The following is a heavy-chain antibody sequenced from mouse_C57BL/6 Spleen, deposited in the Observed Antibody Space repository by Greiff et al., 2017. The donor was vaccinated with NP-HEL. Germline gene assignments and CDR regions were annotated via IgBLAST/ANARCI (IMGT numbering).Heavy chain of an antibody. D-gene: IGHD2-4*01. CDR3: ARDGGDYDAYSYSDV. Sequence: EVKLQESGGGLVQPGGSLSLSCAASGFTFTDYYMSWVRQPPGKALAWLGFIRNKAIGYTTESSASVKGRFTISRDNSQSILYLQMNALRAEDSATYYGARDGGDYDAYSYSDVWGTGTTVTVSS. CDR1: GFTFTDYY. V-gene: IGHV7-3*01. J-gene: IGHJ1*03. CDR2: IRNKAIGYTT.